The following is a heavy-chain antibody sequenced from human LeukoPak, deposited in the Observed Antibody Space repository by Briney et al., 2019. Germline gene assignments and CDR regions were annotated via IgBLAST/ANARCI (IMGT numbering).Heavy chain of an antibody. V-gene: IGHV3-30-3*01. CDR1: GFTFSDYA. Sequence: GRSLRLSCAASGFTFSDYAIAWVRQSPGKGLECLAFMSYDGSNKYYADSVKGRFTISRDNSKNTLYLQMNSLRGEDTAVYYCARDPIGYCSGGTCYFDYWGQGTLVTVSS. J-gene: IGHJ4*02. D-gene: IGHD2-15*01. CDR3: ARDPIGYCSGGTCYFDY. CDR2: MSYDGSNK.